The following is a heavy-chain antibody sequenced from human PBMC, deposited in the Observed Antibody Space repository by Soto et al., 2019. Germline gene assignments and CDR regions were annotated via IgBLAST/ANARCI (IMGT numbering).Heavy chain of an antibody. V-gene: IGHV3-15*07. CDR1: GFTFTTAW. CDR3: TTDLPSVTAPSDY. J-gene: IGHJ4*02. Sequence: GGSLRLSCAASGFTFTTAWINWVRQAPGKGLEWVGRIKSKTDGGTTDYAAPVKGRFTISRDDSKNTLYLQMNSLKTEDTAVYYCTTDLPSVTAPSDYWGQGTLVTVSS. CDR2: IKSKTDGGTT. D-gene: IGHD2-21*02.